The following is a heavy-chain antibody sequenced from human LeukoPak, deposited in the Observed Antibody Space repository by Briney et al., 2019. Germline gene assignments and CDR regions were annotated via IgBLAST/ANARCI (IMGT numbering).Heavy chain of an antibody. CDR1: GFTFDDYA. CDR2: ISWNSGSI. J-gene: IGHJ6*02. CDR3: AKGRNSGSPQGGYYYYGMDV. Sequence: GGSLRLSCAASGFTFDDYAMPWVRQAPGKGLEWVSGISWNSGSIGYADSVKGRFTISRDNAKNSLYLQMNSLRAEDTALYYCAKGRNSGSPQGGYYYYGMDVWGQGTTVTVSS. V-gene: IGHV3-9*01. D-gene: IGHD5-12*01.